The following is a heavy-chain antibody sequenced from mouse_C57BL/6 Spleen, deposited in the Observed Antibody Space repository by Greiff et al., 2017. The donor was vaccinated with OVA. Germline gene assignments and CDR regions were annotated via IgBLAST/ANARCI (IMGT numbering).Heavy chain of an antibody. J-gene: IGHJ4*01. CDR2: INPSNGGT. CDR1: FFTFPISW. CDR3: ARVKGYDAMDY. Sequence: LQPPGSVLVQPGASVQLSCSSSFFTFPISWLHWLYPIPCPFLSWIGNINPSNGGTNYNEKFKSKATLTVDKSSSTAYMQLSSLTSEDSAVYYCARVKGYDAMDYWGQGTSVTVSS. V-gene: IGHV1-53*01. D-gene: IGHD3-3*01.